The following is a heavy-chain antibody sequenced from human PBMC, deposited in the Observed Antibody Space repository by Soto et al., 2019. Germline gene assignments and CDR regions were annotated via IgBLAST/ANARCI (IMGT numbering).Heavy chain of an antibody. D-gene: IGHD2-8*01. V-gene: IGHV4-30-4*01. Sequence: PSSSXSLTWSLGVYCISSLYYFLAWIRQPPGHALEYIGYIYKSATTCYNPSFESRVAISVDTSKSHFSLNVTSVTAADTAVYFPARGRYCINGRSFPNCLDSWGQRPLVTVYS. J-gene: IGHJ5*01. CDR3: ARGRYCINGRSFPNCLDS. CDR1: VYCISSLYYF. CDR2: IYKSATT.